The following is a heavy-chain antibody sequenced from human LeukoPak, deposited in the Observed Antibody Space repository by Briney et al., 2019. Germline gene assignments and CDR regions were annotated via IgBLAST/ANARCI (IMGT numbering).Heavy chain of an antibody. J-gene: IGHJ5*02. D-gene: IGHD3-22*01. CDR2: IYYSGST. CDR1: GGSISSSSYY. V-gene: IGHV4-39*07. CDR3: ARLTYYYDSSGYAPSWFDP. Sequence: SETLSLTCTVSGGSISSSSYYWGWIRQPPGKGLEWIGSIYYSGSTHYNPSLKSRVTISVDTSKNQFSLKLSSVTAADTAVYYCARLTYYYDSSGYAPSWFDPWGQGTLVTVSS.